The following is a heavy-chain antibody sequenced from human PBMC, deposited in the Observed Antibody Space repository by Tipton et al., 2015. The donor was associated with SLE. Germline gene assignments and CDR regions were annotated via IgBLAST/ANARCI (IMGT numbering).Heavy chain of an antibody. V-gene: IGHV1-18*01. CDR1: GYTFTNYG. CDR3: ARSNAFDI. J-gene: IGHJ3*02. Sequence: QSGAEVKKPGASVKVSCKASGYTFTNYGVNWVRQAPGQGLEWMGWISPYNGNTHYAQKLQGRVTMTTDTSTGTAYMELRSLRSDDTAVYYCARSNAFDIWGQGTMVTVSS. CDR2: ISPYNGNT.